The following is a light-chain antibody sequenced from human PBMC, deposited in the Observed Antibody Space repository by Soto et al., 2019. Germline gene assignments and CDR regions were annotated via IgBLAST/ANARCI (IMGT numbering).Light chain of an antibody. CDR3: QQRSIWPPLT. J-gene: IGKJ4*01. CDR1: QSVSNY. Sequence: EIVLTQSPATLSLSPGERATLSCRASQSVSNYLAWYQQKPGQAPRLLIYDASNRATDIPARFSGSGSGTDFTLTIISLEPEDFAVYYCQQRSIWPPLTFGGGTKVEIK. CDR2: DAS. V-gene: IGKV3-11*01.